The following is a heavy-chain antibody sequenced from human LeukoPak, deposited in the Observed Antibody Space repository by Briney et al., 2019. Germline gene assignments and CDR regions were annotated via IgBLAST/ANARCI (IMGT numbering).Heavy chain of an antibody. CDR3: ARGARDWNYGDYYYMDV. J-gene: IGHJ6*03. CDR1: GGTFSIYA. D-gene: IGHD1-7*01. CDR2: IIPIFGTA. V-gene: IGHV1-69*01. Sequence: GSSVKVSCKASGGTFSIYAISWVRQAPGQGLEWMGGIIPIFGTANYAQKFQGRVTITADESTSTAYMELSSLRSEDTAVYYCARGARDWNYGDYYYMDVWGKGTTVTVSS.